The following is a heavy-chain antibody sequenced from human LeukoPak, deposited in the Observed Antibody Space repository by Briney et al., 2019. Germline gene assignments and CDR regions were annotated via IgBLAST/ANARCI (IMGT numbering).Heavy chain of an antibody. Sequence: GGSLRLSCAASGLTVSSNYMTWVRQAPGKGLEWVSVIYSNNTTFYADSVKGRLTISRDKSKNTLYLQMNSLRAEDTAVYYCAKGITVMMVAPGYWGQGTLVTVSS. V-gene: IGHV3-53*01. CDR2: IYSNNTT. D-gene: IGHD3-22*01. CDR3: AKGITVMMVAPGY. CDR1: GLTVSSNY. J-gene: IGHJ4*02.